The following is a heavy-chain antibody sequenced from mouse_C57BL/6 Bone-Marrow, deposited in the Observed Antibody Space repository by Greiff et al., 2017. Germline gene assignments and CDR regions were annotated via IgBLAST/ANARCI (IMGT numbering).Heavy chain of an antibody. CDR2: IDPSDSYT. D-gene: IGHD1-1*01. CDR1: GYTFTSYW. J-gene: IGHJ2*01. CDR3: ATSYCYGDVDF. V-gene: IGHV1-69*01. Sequence: QVQLQQPGAELVMPGASVKLSCKASGYTFTSYWMHWVKQRPGQGLEWIGEIDPSDSYTNYNQKFKGKSTLTVDKSSSTAYMQLSSLTSEDSAVYYCATSYCYGDVDFGGQGTTLTVSS.